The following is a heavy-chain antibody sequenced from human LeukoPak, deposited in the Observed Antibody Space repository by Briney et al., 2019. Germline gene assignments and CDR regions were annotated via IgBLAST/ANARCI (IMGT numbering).Heavy chain of an antibody. D-gene: IGHD2-2*01. CDR3: ARDKGYCSSTSCYGYYYYGMDV. V-gene: IGHV3-30*04. CDR1: GFTFSSYA. CDR2: ISYDGSNK. Sequence: GGSLRPSCAASGFTFSSYAMHWVRQAPGKGLEWVAVISYDGSNKYYADSVKGRFTISRDNSKNTLYLQMNSLRAEDTAVYYCARDKGYCSSTSCYGYYYYGMDVWGKGTTVTVSS. J-gene: IGHJ6*04.